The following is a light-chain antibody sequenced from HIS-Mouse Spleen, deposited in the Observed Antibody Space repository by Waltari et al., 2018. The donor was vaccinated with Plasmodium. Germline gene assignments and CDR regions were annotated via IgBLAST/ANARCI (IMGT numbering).Light chain of an antibody. V-gene: IGLV4-69*01. CDR3: QTWGTGMGV. Sequence: QLVLTQSPSASASLGASVKPTCPLSSGHSSYAIAWPQQQPEKGPRYLMKLNSDGSHSKGDGIPDRFSGSSSGAERYLTISSLQSEDEADYYCQTWGTGMGVFGGGTKLTVL. CDR2: LNSDGSH. J-gene: IGLJ2*01. CDR1: SGHSSYA.